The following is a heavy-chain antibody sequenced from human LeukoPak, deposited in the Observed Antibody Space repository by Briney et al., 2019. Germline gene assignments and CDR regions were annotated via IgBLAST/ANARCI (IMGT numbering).Heavy chain of an antibody. CDR1: GFTFSSYA. J-gene: IGHJ4*02. V-gene: IGHV3-30*04. Sequence: SCKASGFTFSSYAMHWVRQAPGKGLEWVAVISYDGSNKYYADSVKGRFTISRDNSKNTLYLQMNSLRAEDTAVYYCARALGYCSSTSCPLDYWGQGTLVTVSS. D-gene: IGHD2-2*01. CDR3: ARALGYCSSTSCPLDY. CDR2: ISYDGSNK.